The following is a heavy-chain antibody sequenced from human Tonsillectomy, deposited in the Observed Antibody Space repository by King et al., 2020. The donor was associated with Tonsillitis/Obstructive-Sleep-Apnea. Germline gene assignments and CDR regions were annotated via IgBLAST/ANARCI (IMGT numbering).Heavy chain of an antibody. D-gene: IGHD3-10*01. CDR2: ISAFNGNT. J-gene: IGHJ5*02. CDR3: ARDGVGWFGELLSRWFDP. V-gene: IGHV1-18*01. CDR1: GYTFTSYG. Sequence: QLVQSGAEVKKPGASVKVSCKASGYTFTSYGISWVRQAPGQGLEWMGWISAFNGNTNYAQKLQGRVTMTTDTSTSTAYMELRSLRSDDTAVYYCARDGVGWFGELLSRWFDPWGQGTLVTVSS.